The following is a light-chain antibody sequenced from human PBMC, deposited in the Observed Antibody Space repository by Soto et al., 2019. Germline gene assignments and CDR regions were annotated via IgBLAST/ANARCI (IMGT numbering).Light chain of an antibody. CDR2: DVT. CDR1: SSDVGGYIY. Sequence: QSVLTQPASVSGSPGQSITISCTGTSSDVGGYIYVSWYQQHPGKAPNLMIYDVTSCPSGVSYRFSGSKSGNTASLTISGLQAEDEADSDCSSYTTSSFYAFGTGTK. CDR3: SSYTTSSFYA. V-gene: IGLV2-14*01. J-gene: IGLJ1*01.